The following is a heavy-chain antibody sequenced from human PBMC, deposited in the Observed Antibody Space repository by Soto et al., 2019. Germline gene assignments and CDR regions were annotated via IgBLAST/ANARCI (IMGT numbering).Heavy chain of an antibody. Sequence: WASVKVSCKASGYTFTGYYVHWVRQAPGQGLEWMGWINPNSGGTNYAQKFQGRVTMTRDTSISTAYMELSRLRSDDTAIYYCARSVIASGTPIYYGMDVWGQGTTVTVSS. J-gene: IGHJ6*02. CDR2: INPNSGGT. D-gene: IGHD6-13*01. V-gene: IGHV1-2*02. CDR3: ARSVIASGTPIYYGMDV. CDR1: GYTFTGYY.